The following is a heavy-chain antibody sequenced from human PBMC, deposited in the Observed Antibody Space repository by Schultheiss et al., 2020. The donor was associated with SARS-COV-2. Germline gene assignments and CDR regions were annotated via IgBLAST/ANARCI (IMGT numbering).Heavy chain of an antibody. CDR1: GFTFSSYA. J-gene: IGHJ6*02. D-gene: IGHD6-13*01. V-gene: IGHV3-23*01. CDR3: ARAEQQLVHGDYYYYGMDV. Sequence: GESLKISCAASGFTFSSYAMNWVRQAPGKGLEWVSTISGSGGTTYYADSVKGRFTISRDNAKNSLYLQMNSLRAEDTAVYYCARAEQQLVHGDYYYYGMDVWGQGTTVTVSS. CDR2: ISGSGGTT.